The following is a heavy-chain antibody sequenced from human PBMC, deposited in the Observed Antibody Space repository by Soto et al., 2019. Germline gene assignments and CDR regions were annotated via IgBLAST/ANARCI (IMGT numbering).Heavy chain of an antibody. CDR2: ISYDRSDK. CDR1: GFTFSSYG. D-gene: IGHD6-13*01. J-gene: IGHJ4*02. CDR3: GAGQYFSDY. Sequence: QVQLVESGGGVVQPGRSLRLSCAASGFTFSSYGMHWVRQAPGKGLEWVALISYDRSDKYYADSVKGRFTISRDNSKNTLYLQMNSLRVEDTAVYYCGAGQYFSDYWGQGTLVTVSS. V-gene: IGHV3-30*03.